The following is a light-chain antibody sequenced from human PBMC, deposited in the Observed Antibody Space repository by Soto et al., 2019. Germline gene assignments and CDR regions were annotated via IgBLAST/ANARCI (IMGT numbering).Light chain of an antibody. CDR3: YSYSGGSTWV. J-gene: IGLJ3*02. CDR1: SSDVGSYNL. CDR2: GDN. V-gene: IGLV2-23*01. Sequence: QSVLTQPASVSGSPGQSITISCTGTSSDVGSYNLVSWCQQHPGKAPKLMIYGDNKRPSGVSNRFAGSKSGNTASLTISGLQADDEADYYCYSYSGGSTWVFGGGTKLTVL.